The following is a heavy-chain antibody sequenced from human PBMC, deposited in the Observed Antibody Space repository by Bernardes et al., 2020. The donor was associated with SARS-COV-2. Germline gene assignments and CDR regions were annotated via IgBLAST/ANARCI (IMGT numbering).Heavy chain of an antibody. V-gene: IGHV4-34*01. D-gene: IGHD3-3*01. CDR3: ARGGFGVVRGAYYYYYMDV. CDR1: GGSFSGYY. CDR2: INHSGST. J-gene: IGHJ6*03. Sequence: SETLSLTCAVYGGSFSGYYWSWIRQPPGKGLEWIGEINHSGSTNYNPSLKSRVTISVDTSKNQFSLKLSSVTAADTAVYYCARGGFGVVRGAYYYYYMDVWGKGTTVTVSS.